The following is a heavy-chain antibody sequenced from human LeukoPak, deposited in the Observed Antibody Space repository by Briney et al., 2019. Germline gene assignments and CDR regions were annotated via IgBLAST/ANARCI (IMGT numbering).Heavy chain of an antibody. J-gene: IGHJ4*02. V-gene: IGHV4-34*01. Sequence: PSETLSLTCAVYGGSFSGYYWSWIRQPPGKGLEWIGEINHSGSTNYNPSLKSRVTISVDTSKNQFSLKLSSVTAADTAVYYCARGQTGTLDYWGQGTLVTVSS. D-gene: IGHD1-7*01. CDR2: INHSGST. CDR1: GGSFSGYY. CDR3: ARGQTGTLDY.